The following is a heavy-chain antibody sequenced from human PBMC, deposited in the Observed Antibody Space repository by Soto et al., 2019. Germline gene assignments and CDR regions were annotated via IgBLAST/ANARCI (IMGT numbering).Heavy chain of an antibody. D-gene: IGHD1-26*01. V-gene: IGHV3-30*18. CDR3: AKEIQWELHAFDI. Sequence: QVQLVESGGGVVQPGRSLRLSCAASGFTFSTYGMHWVRQAPGKGLEWVAVMGNDGITTFYADSVKGRFTISRDNSKNTLFLQMNSLRADDTAVYYCAKEIQWELHAFDIWGQGKMVTVSS. J-gene: IGHJ3*02. CDR2: MGNDGITT. CDR1: GFTFSTYG.